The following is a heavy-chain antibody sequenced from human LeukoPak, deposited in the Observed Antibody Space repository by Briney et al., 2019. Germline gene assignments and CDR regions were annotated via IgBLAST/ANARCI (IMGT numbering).Heavy chain of an antibody. Sequence: SETLSLTCAVSGGSISTNHWWHWVRQPPGKGLEWIGEIYHSGSTYYNPSLRSRVTISVDTSKNQFSLKLNSVTAADTAVYYCSSHSRAGHYYFYYMVVWGKGTTVTVSS. CDR3: SSHSRAGHYYFYYMVV. D-gene: IGHD6-13*01. CDR2: IYHSGST. CDR1: GGSISTNHW. V-gene: IGHV4-4*02. J-gene: IGHJ6*03.